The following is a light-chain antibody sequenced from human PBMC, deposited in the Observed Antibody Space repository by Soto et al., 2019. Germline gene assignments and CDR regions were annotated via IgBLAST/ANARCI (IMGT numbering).Light chain of an antibody. J-gene: IGLJ1*01. V-gene: IGLV2-14*01. CDR1: SSDVGGYNY. Sequence: SDLTQPASVSGSPGQSVTISCTGTSSDVGGYNYVSWYQQHPGKAPKLMIYDVSNRPSGVSNRFSGSKSGNTASLTISGLQAEDEADYYCSSYTSSTPYVFGTGTKVTVL. CDR3: SSYTSSTPYV. CDR2: DVS.